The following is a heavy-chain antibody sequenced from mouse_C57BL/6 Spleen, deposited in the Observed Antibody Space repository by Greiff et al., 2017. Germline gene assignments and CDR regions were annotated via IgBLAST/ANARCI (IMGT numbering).Heavy chain of an antibody. J-gene: IGHJ1*03. V-gene: IGHV1-50*01. CDR3: ARGDGDWYFDV. Sequence: QVQLQQPGAELVKPGASVKLSCKASGYTFTSYWMQWVKQRPGQGLEWIGEIDPSDSYTNYNQKFKGKATLTVDTSSSTAYMQLSSLTSEDSAVYYCARGDGDWYFDVWGTGTTVTVPS. D-gene: IGHD2-3*01. CDR2: IDPSDSYT. CDR1: GYTFTSYW.